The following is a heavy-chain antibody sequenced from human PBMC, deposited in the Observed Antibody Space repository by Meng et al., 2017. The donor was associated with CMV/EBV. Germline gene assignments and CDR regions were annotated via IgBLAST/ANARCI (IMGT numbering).Heavy chain of an antibody. CDR3: ARVIGSGYYHDY. CDR2: IIPILGIA. V-gene: IGHV1-69*02. Sequence: SVKVSCKASGGTFSSYTISWVRQAPGQGLEWMGRIIPILGIANYAQKFQGRVTITADKSTSTAYMELSSLRSEDTAVYYCARVIGSGYYHDYWGQGTLVRLL. CDR1: GGTFSSYT. J-gene: IGHJ4*02. D-gene: IGHD3-22*01.